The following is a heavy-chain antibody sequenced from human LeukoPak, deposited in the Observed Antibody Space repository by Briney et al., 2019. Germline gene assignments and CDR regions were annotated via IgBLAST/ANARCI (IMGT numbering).Heavy chain of an antibody. D-gene: IGHD2-15*01. J-gene: IGHJ6*03. CDR1: GGSISSYY. V-gene: IGHV4-4*07. Sequence: SETLSLTCTVSGGSISSYYWSWIRQPAGKGLERIGRIYTSGSTNYNPSLKSRVTMSVDTSKNQFSLKLSSVTAADTAVYYCARDLGSGVDYYYYYKDDWGKGTTVTVSS. CDR2: IYTSGST. CDR3: ARDLGSGVDYYYYYKDD.